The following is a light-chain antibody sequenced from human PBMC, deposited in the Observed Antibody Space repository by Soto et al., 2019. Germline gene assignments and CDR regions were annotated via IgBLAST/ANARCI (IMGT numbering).Light chain of an antibody. CDR1: QSVSSSY. CDR3: QQYGSSPST. V-gene: IGKV3-20*01. Sequence: EIVLTQSPCTLSLSPGERATLSCSVSQSVSSSYLAWYQQKPGQAPRLLIYGASSRATGIPDRFSGSGSGTDFTLTISRLEPEDFAVYYCQQYGSSPSTFGQGTRLEI. CDR2: GAS. J-gene: IGKJ5*01.